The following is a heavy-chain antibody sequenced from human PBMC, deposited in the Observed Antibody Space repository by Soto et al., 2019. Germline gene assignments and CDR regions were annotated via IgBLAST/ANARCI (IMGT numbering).Heavy chain of an antibody. CDR1: GFTFSSYG. CDR3: ARDHLEGAEDYDYIWGSYRGYYFDY. J-gene: IGHJ4*02. Sequence: GGSLRLSCAASGFTFSSYGMHWVRQAPGKGLEWVAVIWYDGSNKYYADSVKGRFTISRDNSKNTLYLQMNSLRAEDTAVYYCARDHLEGAEDYDYIWGSYRGYYFDYWGQGTLVTVSS. D-gene: IGHD3-16*02. CDR2: IWYDGSNK. V-gene: IGHV3-33*01.